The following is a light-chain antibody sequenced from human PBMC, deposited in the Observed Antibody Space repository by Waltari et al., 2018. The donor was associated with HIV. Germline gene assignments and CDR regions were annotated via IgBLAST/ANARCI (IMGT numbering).Light chain of an antibody. CDR1: QTIETY. V-gene: IGKV1-39*01. J-gene: IGKJ4*01. Sequence: DIQMTHSPSSLSASLGHRVTITCRASQTIETYLNWYQQKPGKAPILLIHGACTLQSGVTSRFSGSGSGTQYTLTISTLQPEDCEIYYCQQSYSTPLTFGGGT. CDR3: QQSYSTPLT. CDR2: GAC.